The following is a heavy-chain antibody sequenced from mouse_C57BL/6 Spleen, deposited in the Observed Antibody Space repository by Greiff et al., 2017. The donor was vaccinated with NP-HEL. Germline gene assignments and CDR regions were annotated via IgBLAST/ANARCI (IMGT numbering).Heavy chain of an antibody. CDR3: ARDYYGSSYRDYAMDY. CDR2: ISDGGSYT. D-gene: IGHD1-1*01. J-gene: IGHJ4*01. CDR1: GFTFSSYA. Sequence: DVKLVESGGGLVKPGGSLKLSCAASGFTFSSYAMSWVRQTPEKRLEWVATISDGGSYTYYPDTVKGRFTISSDNAKNNLYLQMSHLKSEDTAMYYCARDYYGSSYRDYAMDYWGQGTSVTVSS. V-gene: IGHV5-4*01.